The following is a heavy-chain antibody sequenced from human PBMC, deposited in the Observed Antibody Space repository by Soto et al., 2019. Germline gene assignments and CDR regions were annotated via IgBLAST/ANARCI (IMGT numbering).Heavy chain of an antibody. Sequence: QVQLQQWGAGLLKPSETLSLTCAVYGGSFSGYYWSWIRQPPGKGLEWIGEINHSGSTNYNPSLKSRVTISVDTSKNQFSLRLSSVTAADTAVYYCARGGKQWLKRHFDYWGQGTLVTVSS. CDR2: INHSGST. J-gene: IGHJ4*02. V-gene: IGHV4-34*01. CDR3: ARGGKQWLKRHFDY. CDR1: GGSFSGYY. D-gene: IGHD6-19*01.